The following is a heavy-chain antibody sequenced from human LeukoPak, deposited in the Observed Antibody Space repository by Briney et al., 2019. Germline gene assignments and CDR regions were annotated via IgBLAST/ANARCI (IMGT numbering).Heavy chain of an antibody. J-gene: IGHJ4*02. V-gene: IGHV1-2*02. Sequence: ASVKVSCKASGYTFTGYYMHWVRQAPGQGLEWMGWINPYSGGTNYAQKFQGRVTMTRDMSISTVYMELSSLRSEDTAVYYCASPGYYDILTGLRYWGQGTLVTVSS. D-gene: IGHD3-9*01. CDR1: GYTFTGYY. CDR3: ASPGYYDILTGLRY. CDR2: INPYSGGT.